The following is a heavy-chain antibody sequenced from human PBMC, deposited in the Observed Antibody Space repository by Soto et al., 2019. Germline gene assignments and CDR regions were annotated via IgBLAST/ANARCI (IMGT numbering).Heavy chain of an antibody. J-gene: IGHJ4*02. CDR1: GGSISSSSYY. CDR3: ARRFPFLRYFDWLLPPFDY. Sequence: KQSQTLSLTCTVSGGSISSSSYYWGWIRQPPGKGLEWIGSIYYSGSTYYNPSLKSRVTISVDTSKNQFSLKLSSVTAADTAVYYCARRFPFLRYFDWLLPPFDYWGQGTLVTVSS. D-gene: IGHD3-9*01. CDR2: IYYSGST. V-gene: IGHV4-39*01.